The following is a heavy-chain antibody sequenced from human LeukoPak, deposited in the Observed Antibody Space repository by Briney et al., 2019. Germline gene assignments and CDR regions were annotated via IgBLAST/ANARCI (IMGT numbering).Heavy chain of an antibody. D-gene: IGHD3-22*01. V-gene: IGHV3-9*01. CDR2: ISWNSGSI. J-gene: IGHJ4*02. CDR3: AKDIALYYDSSGTFDY. Sequence: GGSLRLSCAASGFTFDDYAMHWVRQAPGKGLEWVSGISWNSGSIGYADSVKGRFTISRDSAKNSLYLQMNSLRAEDTALYYCAKDIALYYDSSGTFDYWGQGTLVTVSS. CDR1: GFTFDDYA.